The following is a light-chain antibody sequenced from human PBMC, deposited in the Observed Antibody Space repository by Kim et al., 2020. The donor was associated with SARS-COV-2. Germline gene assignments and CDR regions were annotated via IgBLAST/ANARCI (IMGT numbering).Light chain of an antibody. V-gene: IGKV3-20*01. CDR3: QQYGSSPQT. CDR2: DAS. Sequence: SRGLTASVSCRTSQSVNSNYFALCQQRPGQAPRLLIYDASSSATGIPDRFSGSGSETDFTLTISRLEPEDFAVYYCQQYGSSPQTFGQGTKVDIK. J-gene: IGKJ1*01. CDR1: QSVNSNY.